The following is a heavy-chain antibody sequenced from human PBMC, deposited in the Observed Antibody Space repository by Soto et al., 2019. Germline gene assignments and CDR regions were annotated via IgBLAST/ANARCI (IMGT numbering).Heavy chain of an antibody. CDR2: ISGSGGST. Sequence: GGSLRLSCAASGFTVSSYAMSWVRQAPGKGLEWVSAISGSGGSTYYADSVKGRFTISRDNSKNTLYLQMNSLRAEDTAVYYCANLRRNYYDSSGLDAFDIWGQGTMVTVSS. CDR3: ANLRRNYYDSSGLDAFDI. J-gene: IGHJ3*02. V-gene: IGHV3-23*01. CDR1: GFTVSSYA. D-gene: IGHD3-22*01.